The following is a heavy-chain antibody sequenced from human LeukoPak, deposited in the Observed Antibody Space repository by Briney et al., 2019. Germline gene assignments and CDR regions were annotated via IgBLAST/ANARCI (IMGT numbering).Heavy chain of an antibody. CDR2: ISAYNGNT. V-gene: IGHV1-18*01. CDR1: GYTFINYV. CDR3: ARGDLGEYLDY. J-gene: IGHJ4*02. Sequence: GASVKVSCKASGYTFINYVINWVRQALEHGLEWMGWISAYNGNTNYAQKLQGRVTMTTDTSTSTAYMELRSLRSDDTAVYYCARGDLGEYLDYWGQGTLVIVSS.